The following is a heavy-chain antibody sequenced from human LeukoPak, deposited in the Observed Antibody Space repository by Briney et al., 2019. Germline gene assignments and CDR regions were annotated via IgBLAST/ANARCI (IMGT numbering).Heavy chain of an antibody. J-gene: IGHJ4*02. D-gene: IGHD3-16*02. CDR2: IIPIIGTA. CDR1: GGTFRSYA. CDR3: ALMITFGGVFVGVY. V-gene: IGHV1-69*01. Sequence: SVKVSCKASGGTFRSYAISWVRQAPGQGLEWMGGIIPIIGTANYAQKFQGRVTITADESTSTAYMELSSLRAEDTAGYDCALMITFGGVFVGVYWGQGALVTVCS.